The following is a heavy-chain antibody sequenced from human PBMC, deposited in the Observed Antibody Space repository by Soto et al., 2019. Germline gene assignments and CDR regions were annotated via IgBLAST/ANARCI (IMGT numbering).Heavy chain of an antibody. V-gene: IGHV3-74*01. D-gene: IGHD3-10*01. CDR2: LFGDGSNP. J-gene: IGHJ4*02. CDR3: VRGDNGNFRMIY. CDR1: GFTFSTYW. Sequence: EVQLVESGGDLVQPGGSLRLSCAASGFTFSTYWMHWVRQAPGKGLVWVSRLFGDGSNPAYADSVKGRFTISRDNAKNMLYLQMNSLTPEYTAVYYCVRGDNGNFRMIYWGQGTLVTVSS.